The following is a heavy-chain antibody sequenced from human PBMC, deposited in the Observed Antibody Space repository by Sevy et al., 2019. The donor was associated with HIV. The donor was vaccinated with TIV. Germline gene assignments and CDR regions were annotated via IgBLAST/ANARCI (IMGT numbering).Heavy chain of an antibody. CDR3: AKGTSGSYDALDQ. Sequence: GGSLRLSCEVSGFTFGYFAMSWVRQAPGKGLEWVSGISPNGATSHYAASVRGRFTISRDNSKNRMYLQMSSLRAEDTAQYYCAKGTSGSYDALDQWGQGTLVTVSS. CDR2: ISPNGATS. J-gene: IGHJ4*02. D-gene: IGHD6-19*01. V-gene: IGHV3-23*01. CDR1: GFTFGYFA.